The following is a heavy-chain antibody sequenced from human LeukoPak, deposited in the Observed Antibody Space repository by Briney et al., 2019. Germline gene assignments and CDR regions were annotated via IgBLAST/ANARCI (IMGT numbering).Heavy chain of an antibody. V-gene: IGHV3-23*01. CDR2: VSGTGENI. D-gene: IGHD2-2*01. CDR1: GFTFKNYA. J-gene: IGHJ3*01. CDR3: AKEPSGANVVPADAFDF. Sequence: GGSLRLSCVASGFTFKNYAMNWVRQAPGKGLEWVSGVSGTGENIYYGDSVKGRFTIFRDNSRNTLYLQMNSLRVDDMAIYFCAKEPSGANVVPADAFDFWGQGTMVTVSA.